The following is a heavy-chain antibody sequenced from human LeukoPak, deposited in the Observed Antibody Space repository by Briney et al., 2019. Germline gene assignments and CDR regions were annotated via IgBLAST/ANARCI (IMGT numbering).Heavy chain of an antibody. D-gene: IGHD6-19*01. CDR1: GYTFTSYY. J-gene: IGHJ5*02. CDR2: INPSGGSA. V-gene: IGHV1-46*01. Sequence: ASVKVSCKASGYTFTSYYIHWVRQAPGQGLEWMGIINPSGGSARSAQKFQGNVTMTSDTSTNTVYMELSSLRSEDTAVYYCARGYTSGWYLWGQGTLVTVSS. CDR3: ARGYTSGWYL.